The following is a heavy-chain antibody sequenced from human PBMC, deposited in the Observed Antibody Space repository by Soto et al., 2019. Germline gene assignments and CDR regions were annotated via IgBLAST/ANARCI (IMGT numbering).Heavy chain of an antibody. CDR1: GGSISSGDYY. Sequence: QVQLQESGPGLVKPSQTLSLTCTVSGGSISSGDYYWSWIRQPPGKGLEWIGYIYYSGSTYYNPSLRSRVTISVDTSKTQFSLKLSSVTAADTAVYYCARDMPETITMVRGVNDAFDIWGQGTMVTVSS. CDR3: ARDMPETITMVRGVNDAFDI. J-gene: IGHJ3*02. CDR2: IYYSGST. D-gene: IGHD3-10*01. V-gene: IGHV4-30-4*01.